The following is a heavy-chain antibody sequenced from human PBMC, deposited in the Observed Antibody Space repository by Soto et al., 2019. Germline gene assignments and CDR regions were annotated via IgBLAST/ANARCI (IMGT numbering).Heavy chain of an antibody. V-gene: IGHV4-39*01. D-gene: IGHD3-10*01. J-gene: IGHJ6*02. CDR1: GGSIGSSSYY. CDR2: IYYSGST. Sequence: PSETLSLTCAVSGGSIGSSSYYWGWIRQPPGKGLEWIGSIYYSGSTYYNPSLKSRVTISVDTSKNQFSLKLTSVTTADTAVCYCARHKASDYYGSGVAYGMDVWGQGTTVTVSS. CDR3: ARHKASDYYGSGVAYGMDV.